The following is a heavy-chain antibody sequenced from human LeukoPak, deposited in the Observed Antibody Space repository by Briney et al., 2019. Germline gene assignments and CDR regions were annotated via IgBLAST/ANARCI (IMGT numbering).Heavy chain of an antibody. CDR3: ARDRVSLGIAAAGTHHAFDI. D-gene: IGHD6-13*01. CDR2: IYHSGST. Sequence: PSQTLSLTCAVSGGSISSSNWWSWVRQPPGKGLEWIGEIYHSGSTNYNPSLKSRVTISVDKSKNQFSLKLSSVAAADTAVYYCARDRVSLGIAAAGTHHAFDIWGQGTMVTVSS. CDR1: GGSISSSNW. V-gene: IGHV4-4*02. J-gene: IGHJ3*02.